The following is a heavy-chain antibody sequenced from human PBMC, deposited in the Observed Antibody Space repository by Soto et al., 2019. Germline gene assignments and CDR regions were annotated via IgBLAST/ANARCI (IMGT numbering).Heavy chain of an antibody. CDR3: ARWGSGSDY. CDR1: GYTFTNYA. Sequence: QVQLVQSGAEEKKPGASVKVSCKASGYTFTNYAMHWARQAPGQGLEWMAWINGGNGNTRYSQKFQGRLTISRDTSASTAYMELSSLRSEDTAVYYCARWGSGSDYWGQGTLVTVSS. J-gene: IGHJ4*02. CDR2: INGGNGNT. V-gene: IGHV1-3*05. D-gene: IGHD3-22*01.